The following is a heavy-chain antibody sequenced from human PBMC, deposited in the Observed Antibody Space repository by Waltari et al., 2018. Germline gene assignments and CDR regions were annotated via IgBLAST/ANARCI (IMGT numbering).Heavy chain of an antibody. CDR1: GFIFGTCG. CDR3: AKERLTVATESFDS. J-gene: IGHJ4*02. V-gene: IGHV3-23*01. Sequence: EVQLLESGGGLVQPGGSVRLSGAASGFIFGTCGMNWVRQAQGKGLEWVAGISDSGGKTFYADSAKGRFTISRDNSQKTLYLQMNGLGVDDTAVYFCAKERLTVATESFDSWGQGTLVTVSS. CDR2: ISDSGGKT. D-gene: IGHD4-17*01.